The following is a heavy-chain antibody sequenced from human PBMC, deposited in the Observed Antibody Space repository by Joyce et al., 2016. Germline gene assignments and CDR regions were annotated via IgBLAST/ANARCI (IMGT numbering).Heavy chain of an antibody. CDR1: GGTLSSYG. D-gene: IGHD6-19*01. CDR3: AIDSGYSSGWEYFQH. J-gene: IGHJ1*01. V-gene: IGHV1-69*01. CDR2: IIPISGTA. Sequence: QVQLVQSGAEVKKPGSSVKVSCKASGGTLSSYGISWVRQAPGQGLEWVGVIIPISGTAYYAQKFQGRVIITANESTSTAYMDLSSLRSDDTAVYYCAIDSGYSSGWEYFQHWGQGTLVTVSS.